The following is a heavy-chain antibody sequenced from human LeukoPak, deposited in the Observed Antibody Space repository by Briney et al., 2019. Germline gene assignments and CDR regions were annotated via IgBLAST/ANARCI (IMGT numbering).Heavy chain of an antibody. CDR1: GFSFSSYW. D-gene: IGHD5-24*01. V-gene: IGHV3-7*01. Sequence: GGSLRLSCAASGFSFSSYWMSWVRQAPGKGLEWVANIKQDGSEKYYVDSVNGRFTISRDNSKNTLYLQMNSLRAEHTAVYYCAKDPRETYYCDYWGQGTLVTVSS. J-gene: IGHJ4*02. CDR3: AKDPRETYYCDY. CDR2: IKQDGSEK.